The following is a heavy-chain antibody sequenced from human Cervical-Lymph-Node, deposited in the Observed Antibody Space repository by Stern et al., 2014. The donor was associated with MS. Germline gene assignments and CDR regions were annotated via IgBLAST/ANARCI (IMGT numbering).Heavy chain of an antibody. CDR2: VYPGDSDT. CDR1: GYSFTSYW. Sequence: EVQLVESGAEMKKPGESLKISCKASGYSFTSYWIAWVRQMPGKGLEWMGIVYPGDSDTRYNWAFQGQITISADKSPNTAYLQWNSLQASDSGIYYCARQSSTGWSAFDHWGQGTPVTVSS. J-gene: IGHJ5*02. CDR3: ARQSSTGWSAFDH. D-gene: IGHD6-19*01. V-gene: IGHV5-51*01.